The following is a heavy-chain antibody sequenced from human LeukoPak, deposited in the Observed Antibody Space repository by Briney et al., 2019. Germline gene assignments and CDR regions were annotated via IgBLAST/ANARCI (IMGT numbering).Heavy chain of an antibody. V-gene: IGHV3-49*04. CDR2: IRNKGYGGTT. CDR3: TRDYYRGDPSGGFDY. CDR1: GFTFGDYA. J-gene: IGHJ4*02. D-gene: IGHD3-10*01. Sequence: GGSLRLSCTVSGFTFGDYAMSWVRQAPGKGLEWVGFIRNKGYGGTTEYAASVKGRFIIPRDDSKNIAHLQMDSLETADTAVYYCTRDYYRGDPSGGFDYWGQGTLVTVSS.